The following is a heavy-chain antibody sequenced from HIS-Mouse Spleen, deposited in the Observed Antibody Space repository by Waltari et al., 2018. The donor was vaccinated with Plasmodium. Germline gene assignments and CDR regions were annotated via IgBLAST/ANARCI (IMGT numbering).Heavy chain of an antibody. J-gene: IGHJ6*02. V-gene: IGHV4-39*01. Sequence: QLQLQESAPGLVNPSETLSLTCPVSGGPTSSIRHQWGWIRQPPGKGLEWIGSIYYSGSTYYNPSLKSRVTISVDTSKNQFSLKLSSVTAADTAVYYCASLPRVEEVTTPFYYYYYGMDVWGQGTTVTVSS. CDR3: ASLPRVEEVTTPFYYYYYGMDV. D-gene: IGHD4-4*01. CDR1: GGPTSSIRHQ. CDR2: IYYSGST.